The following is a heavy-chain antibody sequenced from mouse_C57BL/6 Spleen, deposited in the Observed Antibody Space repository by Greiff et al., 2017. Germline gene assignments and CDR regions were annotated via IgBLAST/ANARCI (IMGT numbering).Heavy chain of an antibody. CDR3: ARYRDYDGAMDY. CDR1: GFTFTDYY. Sequence: EVQLKESGGGLVQPGGSLSLSCAASGFTFTDYYMSWVRQPPGKALEWLGFIRNKANGYTTEYSASVKGRFTISRDNSQSILYLQMNALRAEDSATYYCARYRDYDGAMDYWGQGTSVTVSS. CDR2: IRNKANGYTT. D-gene: IGHD2-4*01. V-gene: IGHV7-3*01. J-gene: IGHJ4*01.